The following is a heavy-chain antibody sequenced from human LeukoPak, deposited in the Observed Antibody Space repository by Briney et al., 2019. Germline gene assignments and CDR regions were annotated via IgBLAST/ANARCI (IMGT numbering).Heavy chain of an antibody. J-gene: IGHJ4*02. CDR1: GVNVSSDY. V-gene: IGHV3-66*02. Sequence: GRSLRLSCAASGVNVSSDYMSWVSQAPGNGMGWVSVIYRGGSEYYADSVKGRFIISRDNPKNTLHLQMNSLSADDTAVYYCTRGGGAFCGGDCYRNFDCWGQGALVTVSS. CDR3: TRGGGAFCGGDCYRNFDC. CDR2: IYRGGSE. D-gene: IGHD2-21*02.